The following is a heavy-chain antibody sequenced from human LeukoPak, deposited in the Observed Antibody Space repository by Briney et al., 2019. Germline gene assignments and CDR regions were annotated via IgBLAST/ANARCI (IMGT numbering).Heavy chain of an antibody. CDR3: ASYRIYYYYGMDV. D-gene: IGHD1-14*01. Sequence: PSETLSLTCAVSGGSISSGGYSWSWIRQPPGKGLEWIGYIYHSGSTNYNPSLKSRVTISVDTSKNQFSLKLSSVTAADTAVYYCASYRIYYYYGMDVWGQGTTVTVSS. CDR1: GGSISSGGYS. CDR2: IYHSGST. J-gene: IGHJ6*02. V-gene: IGHV4-30-2*01.